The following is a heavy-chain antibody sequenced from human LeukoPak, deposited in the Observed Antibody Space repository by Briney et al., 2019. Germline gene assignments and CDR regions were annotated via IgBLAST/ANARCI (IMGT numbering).Heavy chain of an antibody. CDR2: IYYSGST. Sequence: PSQTLSLTCTVSGGSISSGDHYWSWIRQPPGKGLEWIGYIYYSGSTYYNPSLKSRVTISVDTSKNQFSLKLSSVTAADTAVYYCARDAPFWSGYYYFDYWGQGTLVTVSS. D-gene: IGHD3-3*01. V-gene: IGHV4-30-4*08. J-gene: IGHJ4*02. CDR1: GGSISSGDHY. CDR3: ARDAPFWSGYYYFDY.